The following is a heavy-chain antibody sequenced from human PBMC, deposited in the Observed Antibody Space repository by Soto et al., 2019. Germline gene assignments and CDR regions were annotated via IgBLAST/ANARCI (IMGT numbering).Heavy chain of an antibody. V-gene: IGHV3-11*01. J-gene: IGHJ3*02. CDR1: GFTFSDYY. Sequence: GSLRLSCAASGFTFSDYYMNWIRQAPGRGLEWVSYISPAGTPTYYADSVKGRFTISRDNAKNSLYLQMNNLRAEDTAVYYCATSKLGVGDAFHIWGQGTMVTVS. CDR2: ISPAGTPT. D-gene: IGHD3-16*01. CDR3: ATSKLGVGDAFHI.